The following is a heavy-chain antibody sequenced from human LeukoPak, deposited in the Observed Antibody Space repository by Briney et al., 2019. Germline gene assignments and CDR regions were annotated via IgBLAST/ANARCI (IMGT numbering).Heavy chain of an antibody. CDR2: IYYSGST. CDR3: ARQRYGSSTYFDY. CDR1: GGSISSSNYY. V-gene: IGHV4-39*01. Sequence: SETLSLTCTVSGGSISSSNYYWGRIRQPPGKGLEWIGSIYYSGSTYYNPSLTSRVTISVDTSKNQFSLKLSSVTAADTAVYYCARQRYGSSTYFDYWGQGTLVTVSS. J-gene: IGHJ4*02. D-gene: IGHD6-6*01.